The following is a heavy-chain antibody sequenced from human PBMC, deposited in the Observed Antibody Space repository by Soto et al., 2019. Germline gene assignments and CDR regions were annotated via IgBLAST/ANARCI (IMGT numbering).Heavy chain of an antibody. CDR3: ARDPESRDGYNYAFDY. CDR1: GFTFSSYA. Sequence: QVQLVESGGGVVQPGRSLRLSCAASGFTFSSYAMHWVRQAPGKGLEWVAVISYDGSNKYYADSVKGRFTISRDNSKNTLYLQMNRLRADDTAVHYCARDPESRDGYNYAFDYWGQGTLVTVSS. D-gene: IGHD5-12*01. CDR2: ISYDGSNK. J-gene: IGHJ4*02. V-gene: IGHV3-30-3*01.